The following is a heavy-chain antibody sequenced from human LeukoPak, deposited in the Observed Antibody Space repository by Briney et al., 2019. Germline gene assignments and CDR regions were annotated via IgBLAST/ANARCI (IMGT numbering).Heavy chain of an antibody. CDR1: GYTFTGYD. V-gene: IGHV1-2*02. Sequence: ASVKVSCKASGYTFTGYDMHWVRQAPGQGLEWMGWINPNSGGTNYAQKFQGRVTMTRDTSISTAYMELSRLRSDDTAVYYCARGVKITGTTWFDPWGQGTLVTVSS. J-gene: IGHJ5*02. D-gene: IGHD1-7*01. CDR2: INPNSGGT. CDR3: ARGVKITGTTWFDP.